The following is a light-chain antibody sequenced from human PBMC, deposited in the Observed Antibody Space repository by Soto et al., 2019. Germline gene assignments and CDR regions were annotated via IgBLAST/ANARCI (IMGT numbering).Light chain of an antibody. J-gene: IGKJ4*01. V-gene: IGKV1-12*01. CDR2: TAS. CDR3: QQANSFPLT. CDR1: QGISSW. Sequence: DIQMTQSPSSVSASVGDRVTITCRASQGISSWLGWYQQKPGKAPNLLIHTASSLQSGVPSRFSGSGSGTDFTLTISSLQLEDFATYYCQQANSFPLTFGGGTKVEIK.